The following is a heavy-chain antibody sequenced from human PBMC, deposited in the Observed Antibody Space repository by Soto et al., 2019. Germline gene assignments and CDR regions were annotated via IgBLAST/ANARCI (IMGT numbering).Heavy chain of an antibody. CDR1: GGSFSGYY. D-gene: IGHD5-18*01. CDR2: INHSGST. CDR3: ARAKVLGGGYSYGCFDY. Sequence: SETLSLTCAVYGGSFSGYYWSWIRQPPGKGLEWIGEINHSGSTNYNPSLKSRVTISVDTSKNQFSLKLSSVTAADTAVYYCARAKVLGGGYSYGCFDYWGQGTLVTVSS. V-gene: IGHV4-34*01. J-gene: IGHJ4*02.